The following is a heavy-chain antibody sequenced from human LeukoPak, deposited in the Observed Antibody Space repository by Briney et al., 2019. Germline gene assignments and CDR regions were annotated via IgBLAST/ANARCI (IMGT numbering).Heavy chain of an antibody. V-gene: IGHV4-39*01. D-gene: IGHD3-22*01. CDR1: GGSTSSSSYY. J-gene: IGHJ4*02. CDR3: ARQDSYDSSGYYLDIDY. CDR2: IYYSGST. Sequence: SETLSLTCTVSGGSTSSSSYYWGWIRQPPGKGLEWIGSIYYSGSTYYNPSLKSRVTISVDTSKNQFSLKLSSVTAADTAVYYCARQDSYDSSGYYLDIDYWGQGTLVTVSS.